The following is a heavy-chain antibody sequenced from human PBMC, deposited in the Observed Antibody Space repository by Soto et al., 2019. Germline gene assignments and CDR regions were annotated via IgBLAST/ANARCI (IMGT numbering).Heavy chain of an antibody. CDR1: GFTFSSYG. Sequence: QVQLVESGGGVVQPGTSLRLSCAASGFTFSSYGMHWVRQAPGKGLEWVAVRSYNGGKKYYGDSVKGRFTISRDNSEKMMYLQMNRLRAEDTAVYYCAKDHVGYYKGMDVWGQGTTVTVSS. CDR2: RSYNGGKK. CDR3: AKDHVGYYKGMDV. D-gene: IGHD3-10*01. V-gene: IGHV3-30*18. J-gene: IGHJ6*02.